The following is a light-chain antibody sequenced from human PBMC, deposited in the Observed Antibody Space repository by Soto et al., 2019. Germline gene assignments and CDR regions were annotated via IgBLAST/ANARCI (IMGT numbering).Light chain of an antibody. CDR3: QQFIDGWT. J-gene: IGKJ1*01. V-gene: IGKV1-5*01. CDR1: QSINIR. Sequence: IQMTQSPSTLSASIGDRVTITCRASQSINIRLAWYQQMPGKAPNLLIYDASTLESGVPSRFRGSGSETEFTLTISGLQPDDFATYYCQQFIDGWTFGQGTKVEIK. CDR2: DAS.